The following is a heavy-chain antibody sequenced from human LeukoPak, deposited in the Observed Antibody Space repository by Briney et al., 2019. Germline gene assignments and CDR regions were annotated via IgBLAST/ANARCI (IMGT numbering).Heavy chain of an antibody. D-gene: IGHD1-26*01. CDR1: GFTFSSYA. Sequence: PGGSLRLSCAASGFTFSSYAMHWVRQAPGKGLEWVAVISYDGSNKYYADSVKGRFTISRDNSKNTLYLQMSSLRPEDTAVYYCARRLPGSNPFDSWGQGTLVTVSS. V-gene: IGHV3-30-3*01. J-gene: IGHJ4*02. CDR2: ISYDGSNK. CDR3: ARRLPGSNPFDS.